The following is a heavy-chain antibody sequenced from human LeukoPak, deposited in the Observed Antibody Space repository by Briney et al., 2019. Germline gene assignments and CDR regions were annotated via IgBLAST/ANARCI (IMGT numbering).Heavy chain of an antibody. D-gene: IGHD3-22*01. V-gene: IGHV1-8*01. Sequence: ASVKVSCKASGYTFTSYDINWVRQAAGQGLEWMGWMNPKTGNTAYAQKFQGRVTITSNASIDTAFMELTSLRSEDTAVYYCARAWDNSGFGYDYWGQGALVTVSS. CDR3: ARAWDNSGFGYDY. CDR1: GYTFTSYD. J-gene: IGHJ4*02. CDR2: MNPKTGNT.